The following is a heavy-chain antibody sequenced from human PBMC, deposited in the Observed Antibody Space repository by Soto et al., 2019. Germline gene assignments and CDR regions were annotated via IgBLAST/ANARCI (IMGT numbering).Heavy chain of an antibody. CDR1: GFDFSGYA. J-gene: IGHJ4*02. V-gene: IGHV3-23*01. CDR3: AKDRGYAGNWYTGDS. D-gene: IGHD2-2*01. CDR2: ISGSGGTT. Sequence: PWGSLRLSCSASGFDFSGYAMAWFRQAPGKGPEWVSSISGSGGTTYYEDSVKGRFTISRDNSNNTLYLEMYSLRVEDTALYFCAKDRGYAGNWYTGDSWGQGTLVTVSS.